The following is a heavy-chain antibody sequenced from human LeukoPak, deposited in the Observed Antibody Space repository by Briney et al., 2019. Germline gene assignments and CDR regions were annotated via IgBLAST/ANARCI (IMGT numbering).Heavy chain of an antibody. J-gene: IGHJ4*02. CDR1: GYTFTSYY. CDR3: ARPYGSGSYPSY. Sequence: ASVKVSCKASGYTFTSYYMHWVRQAPGQGLEWMGIINTSGGSTSYAQKFQGRVTMTRDTSTNTVYMELSSLRSEDTAVYYCARPYGSGSYPSYWGQGTLVTVSS. V-gene: IGHV1-46*01. D-gene: IGHD3-10*01. CDR2: INTSGGST.